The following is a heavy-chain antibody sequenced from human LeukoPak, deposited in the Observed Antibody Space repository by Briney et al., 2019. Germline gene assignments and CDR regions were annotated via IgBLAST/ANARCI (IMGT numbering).Heavy chain of an antibody. CDR2: IWYAGSNK. D-gene: IGHD3-22*01. CDR3: ARDRNYYDSSSLDV. V-gene: IGHV3-33*01. CDR1: GFTFSSYG. J-gene: IGHJ6*02. Sequence: GGSLRLSCAASGFTFSSYGMHWVRQAPGKGLEWVAVIWYAGSNKYYADSVKGRFTISRDNSKNTLYLQMNSLRAEDTAVYYCARDRNYYDSSSLDVWGQGTTVTVSS.